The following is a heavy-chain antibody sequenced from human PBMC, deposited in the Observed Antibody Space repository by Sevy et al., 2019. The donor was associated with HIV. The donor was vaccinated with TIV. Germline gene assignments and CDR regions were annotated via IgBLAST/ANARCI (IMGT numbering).Heavy chain of an antibody. CDR1: GFTFSSYA. D-gene: IGHD1-26*01. CDR2: ISGSGGST. V-gene: IGHV3-23*01. CDR3: ATVSGWELLLSYYFDY. J-gene: IGHJ4*02. Sequence: GGSLRLSCAASGFTFSSYAMSWVRQAPGKGLEWVSAISGSGGSTYYADSVKGRFTISRDNSKNTLYLQMNSLRAEDTAVYYCATVSGWELLLSYYFDYWGQGTLVTVSS.